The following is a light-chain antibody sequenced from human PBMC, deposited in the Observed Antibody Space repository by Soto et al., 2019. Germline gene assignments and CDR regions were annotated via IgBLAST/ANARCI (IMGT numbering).Light chain of an antibody. CDR1: QTVISTH. CDR2: ATS. Sequence: IILTQSPGTLSLSPGEGATLSCKASQTVISTHLAWYQQKPGQAPRLLIYATSNRATGIPARFSGSGSGRDFTLTIDRLEPEDFAVYYCQQYDSSSVTFGQGTRLDLK. CDR3: QQYDSSSVT. V-gene: IGKV3-20*01. J-gene: IGKJ5*01.